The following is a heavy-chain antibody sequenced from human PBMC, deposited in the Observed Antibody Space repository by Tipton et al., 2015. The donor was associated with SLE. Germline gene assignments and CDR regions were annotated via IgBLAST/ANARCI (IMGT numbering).Heavy chain of an antibody. CDR3: ASDRRDGYNNAFDV. Sequence: TLSLTCTVSGGSIRSGGYYWSWIGQHPGKGLEWIGYINYSGGTYYNPSLKSRVTISVYTSKNQFSLKLSSVTAADTAVYYCASDRRDGYNNAFDVWGQGTIVTVSS. CDR2: INYSGGT. D-gene: IGHD5-24*01. V-gene: IGHV4-31*03. J-gene: IGHJ3*01. CDR1: GGSIRSGGYY.